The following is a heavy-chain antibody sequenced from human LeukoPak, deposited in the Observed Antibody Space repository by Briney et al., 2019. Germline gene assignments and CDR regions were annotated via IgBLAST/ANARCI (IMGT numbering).Heavy chain of an antibody. V-gene: IGHV1-2*02. D-gene: IGHD4-11*01. CDR1: GYTYTCYY. CDR2: INPNSGGT. CDR3: ARDMGSTVTTHYFYVMDV. Sequence: ASVKVSCKASGYTYTCYYMHWVRQAPGQGLEWMGWINPNSGGTNYAQKFQGRVTMTRDTSISTAYMELSRLRSDDTAVYYCARDMGSTVTTHYFYVMDVWGQGTTVTVSS. J-gene: IGHJ6*02.